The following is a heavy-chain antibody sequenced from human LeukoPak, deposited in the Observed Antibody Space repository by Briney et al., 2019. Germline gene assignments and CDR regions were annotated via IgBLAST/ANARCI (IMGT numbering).Heavy chain of an antibody. J-gene: IGHJ4*02. CDR3: ARGQWLVTSSFDS. V-gene: IGHV3-23*01. CDR2: ISGSGGST. CDR1: GFTFSSYA. Sequence: GGSLRLSCAASGFTFSSYAMSWVRQAPGKGLEWLSTISGSGGSTYYADSVKDRSTVSRDNSKITLYLQMSSLRAEDTALYYCARGQWLVTSSFDSWGQGTLVTVSS. D-gene: IGHD6-19*01.